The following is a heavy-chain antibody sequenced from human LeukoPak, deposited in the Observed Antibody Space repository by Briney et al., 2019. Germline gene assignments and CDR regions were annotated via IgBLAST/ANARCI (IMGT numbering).Heavy chain of an antibody. Sequence: GGSLRLSCATSGFTFSSYWMHWVRQAPGKGLEWVSVIYKDGTTYYADSVKGRFTISRDNSKNTLYLQMNSLTAEDTAVYYCARHLPFDCWGQGTLVTVSS. CDR1: GFTFSSYW. V-gene: IGHV3-66*04. CDR3: ARHLPFDC. J-gene: IGHJ4*02. CDR2: IYKDGTT.